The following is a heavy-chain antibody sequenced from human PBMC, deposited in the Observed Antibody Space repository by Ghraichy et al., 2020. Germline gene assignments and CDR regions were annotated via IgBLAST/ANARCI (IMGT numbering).Heavy chain of an antibody. Sequence: GESLNISCAASGFTFSNAWMSWVRQAPGKGLEWVGRIKSKTDGGTTDYAAPVKGRFTISRDDSKNTLYLQMNSLKTEDTAVYYCTEQLVSYYYYGMDVWGQGTTVTVSS. CDR3: TEQLVSYYYYGMDV. CDR2: IKSKTDGGTT. D-gene: IGHD6-6*01. CDR1: GFTFSNAW. J-gene: IGHJ6*02. V-gene: IGHV3-15*01.